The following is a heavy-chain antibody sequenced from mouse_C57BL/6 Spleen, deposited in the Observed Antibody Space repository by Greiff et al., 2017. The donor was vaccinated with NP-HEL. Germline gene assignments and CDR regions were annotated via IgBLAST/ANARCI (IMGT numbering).Heavy chain of an antibody. D-gene: IGHD1-1*01. V-gene: IGHV1-52*01. CDR1: GYTFTSYW. CDR3: AVFYYYGLDY. CDR2: IDPSDSET. J-gene: IGHJ2*01. Sequence: VQLQQPGAELVRPGSSVKLSCKASGYTFTSYWMHWVKQRPIQGLEWIGNIDPSDSETHYNQKFKDKATLTVDKSSSTAYMQLSSLTSEDSAVYYCAVFYYYGLDYWGQGTTLTVSS.